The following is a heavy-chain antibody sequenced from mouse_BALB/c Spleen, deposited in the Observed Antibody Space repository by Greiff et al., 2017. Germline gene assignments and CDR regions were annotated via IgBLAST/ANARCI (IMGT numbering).Heavy chain of an antibody. J-gene: IGHJ4*01. Sequence: QVQLKESGPGLVQPSQSLSITCTVSGFSLTSYGVHWVRQSPGKGLEWLGVIWSGGSTDYNAAFISRLSISKDNSKSQVFFKMNSLQANDTAIYYCASHYYGSRAYAMDYWGQGTSVTVSS. D-gene: IGHD1-1*01. CDR3: ASHYYGSRAYAMDY. CDR1: GFSLTSYG. CDR2: IWSGGST. V-gene: IGHV2-2*02.